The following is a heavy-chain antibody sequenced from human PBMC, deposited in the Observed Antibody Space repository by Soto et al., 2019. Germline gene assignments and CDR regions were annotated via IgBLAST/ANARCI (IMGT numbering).Heavy chain of an antibody. CDR3: ARDRFRTASSCYFT. D-gene: IGHD2-2*01. CDR1: GFSFRSYA. V-gene: IGHV3-23*01. Sequence: EVLLLESGGGSVHPGGSLRLSCAGSGFSFRSYAIAWVRQAPGKGLEWVSAISGDAATTSYAESVKGRFAISRDNSKSTLYLQMSSLSVEDTAVYYCARDRFRTASSCYFTWGQGTLVTVSS. J-gene: IGHJ5*02. CDR2: ISGDAATT.